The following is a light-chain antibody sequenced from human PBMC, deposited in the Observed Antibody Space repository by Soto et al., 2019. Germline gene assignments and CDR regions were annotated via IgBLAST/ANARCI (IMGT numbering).Light chain of an antibody. J-gene: IGKJ2*01. V-gene: IGKV3-20*01. Sequence: EIVLTQSPGTLSLSPGERASLSCRASQSVSSNSLAWYQQKPGQPPRLLISGAFSRATGIPDRFSGSGSETDFTLTISRLEPEDFAVYYCHQYDTPSYTFGQGTKLEIK. CDR2: GAF. CDR3: HQYDTPSYT. CDR1: QSVSSNS.